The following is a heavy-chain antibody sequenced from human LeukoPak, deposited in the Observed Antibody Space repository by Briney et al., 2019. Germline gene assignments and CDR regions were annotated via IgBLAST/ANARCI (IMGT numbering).Heavy chain of an antibody. CDR3: ARRSAAGKVY. J-gene: IGHJ4*02. V-gene: IGHV3-66*04. CDR2: IYSGGST. CDR1: GFTFSSYA. Sequence: GGSLRLSCAASGFTFSSYAMHWVRQAPGKGLEWVSVIYSGGSTYYADSVKGRFTISRDNSKNTLYLQMNSLRAEDTAVYYCARRSAAGKVYWGQGTLVTVSS. D-gene: IGHD6-13*01.